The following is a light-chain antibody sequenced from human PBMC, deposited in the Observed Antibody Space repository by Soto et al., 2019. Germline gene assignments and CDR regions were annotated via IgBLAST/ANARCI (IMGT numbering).Light chain of an antibody. V-gene: IGKV3D-15*01. CDR1: QSVSSN. Sequence: EIVMTQSPATLSVSPGERATLSCRASQSVSSNLAGYQQKPGQAPRLLIYGASTRATGIPARFSGSGSGTEFTLTISSLRSEGCAVYYCQQHNNWPQTFGQGTKVEIK. J-gene: IGKJ1*01. CDR3: QQHNNWPQT. CDR2: GAS.